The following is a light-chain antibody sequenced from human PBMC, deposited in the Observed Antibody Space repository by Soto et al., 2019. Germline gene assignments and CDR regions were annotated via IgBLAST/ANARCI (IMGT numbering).Light chain of an antibody. CDR1: TSNIGTNF. J-gene: IGLJ3*02. Sequence: QSVLTQPPSVSAAPGQKVTISCSGSTSNIGTNFVSWYQHLPGTAPKLLIYDNDNRPSDITDRFSGSKSGTSATLGITGLQTGDEADYYCGTWDGSLSAGVFGGGTPLTVL. V-gene: IGLV1-51*01. CDR3: GTWDGSLSAGV. CDR2: DND.